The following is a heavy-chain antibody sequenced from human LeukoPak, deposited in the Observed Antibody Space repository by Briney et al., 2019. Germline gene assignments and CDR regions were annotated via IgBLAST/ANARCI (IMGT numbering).Heavy chain of an antibody. J-gene: IGHJ6*03. V-gene: IGHV4-4*02. CDR3: ARDFLYSSSSYYYYMDV. D-gene: IGHD6-6*01. CDR2: FYHSGRT. CDR1: GASISRRHW. Sequence: SETLSLTCAVSGASISRRHWWSWVRQPPGNGLEWIGEFYHSGRTNYSPYLKSRVTISVDKSKNQFALKLSSVAAADTAVYYCARDFLYSSSSYYYYMDVWGKGTTVSVSS.